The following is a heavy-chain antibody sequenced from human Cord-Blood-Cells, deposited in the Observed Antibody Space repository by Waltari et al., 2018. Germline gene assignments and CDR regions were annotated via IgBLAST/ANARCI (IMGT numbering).Heavy chain of an antibody. V-gene: IGHV1-46*01. CDR3: ARDRGVRGVIDY. J-gene: IGHJ4*02. Sequence: QVQLVQSGAEVKKPGASVKVSCKASGYTFTSYYMHWVRQAPGQGLEWMGIINPSGGSKSYAQKFQGRVTMTRDTSTSTVYMGLSSLRSEDTAVYYCARDRGVRGVIDYWGQGTLVTVSS. D-gene: IGHD3-10*01. CDR2: INPSGGSK. CDR1: GYTFTSYY.